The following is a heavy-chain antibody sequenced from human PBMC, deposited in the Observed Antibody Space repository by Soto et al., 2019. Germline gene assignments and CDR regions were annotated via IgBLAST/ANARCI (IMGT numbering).Heavy chain of an antibody. V-gene: IGHV1-18*04. D-gene: IGHD1-7*01. CDR1: VCTFPSYG. CDR2: ISAYNGNT. CDR3: ARDRAELRDY. J-gene: IGHJ4*02. Sequence: GASVKVSCQSSVCTFPSYGISWVRKDPGQGLEWMGWISAYNGNTNYAQKLQGRVTMTKDTSTSTAYMELRSLRSDDTAVYYCARDRAELRDYWGQGTLVTVSS.